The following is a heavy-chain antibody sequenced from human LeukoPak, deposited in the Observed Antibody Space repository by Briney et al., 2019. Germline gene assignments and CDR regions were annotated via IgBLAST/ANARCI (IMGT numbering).Heavy chain of an antibody. CDR1: GFTFSSYG. J-gene: IGHJ4*02. Sequence: PGGSLRLSCAASGFTFSSYGMHWVRQAPGKGLEWVAVIWYDGSNKYYADSVKGRFTISRDNSKNTLYLQMNSLRAEDTAVYYCARGYSGYDWAHFDYWGQGTLVTVSS. CDR2: IWYDGSNK. CDR3: ARGYSGYDWAHFDY. D-gene: IGHD5-12*01. V-gene: IGHV3-33*01.